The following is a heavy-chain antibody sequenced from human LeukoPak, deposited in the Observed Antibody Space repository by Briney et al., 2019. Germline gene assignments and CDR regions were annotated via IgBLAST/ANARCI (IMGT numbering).Heavy chain of an antibody. CDR3: ASSGSGWYSFDY. Sequence: PGGSLRLSCAASGFTFSRYRMHWVRQAPGKGLVWVSGLNSDGSTTNYADSVKGRFTISRDNAKNTLYLQMNSLRAEDTAVYYCASSGSGWYSFDYWGQGTLVTVSS. J-gene: IGHJ4*02. CDR1: GFTFSRYR. D-gene: IGHD6-19*01. V-gene: IGHV3-74*01. CDR2: LNSDGSTT.